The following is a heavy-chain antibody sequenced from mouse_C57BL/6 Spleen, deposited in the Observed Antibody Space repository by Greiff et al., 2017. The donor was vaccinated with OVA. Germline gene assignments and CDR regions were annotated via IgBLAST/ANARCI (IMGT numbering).Heavy chain of an antibody. J-gene: IGHJ3*01. CDR2: ISSGGDYI. Sequence: EVKVVESGEGLVKPGGSLKLSCAASGFTFSSYAMSWVRQTPEKRLEWVAYISSGGDYIYYADTVKGRFTISRDNARNTLYLQMSSLKSEDTAMYYCTRAEVGLPFAYWGQGTLVTVSA. V-gene: IGHV5-9-1*02. D-gene: IGHD4-1*01. CDR1: GFTFSSYA. CDR3: TRAEVGLPFAY.